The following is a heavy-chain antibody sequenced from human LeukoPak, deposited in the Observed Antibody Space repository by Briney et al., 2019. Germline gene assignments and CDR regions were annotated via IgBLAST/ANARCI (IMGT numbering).Heavy chain of an antibody. J-gene: IGHJ4*02. CDR1: GGSISPYY. CDR2: ISYSGTT. Sequence: SETLSLTCSVSGGSISPYYWSWIRQPLGKGLEWIGYISYSGTTNYNPSLKSRVTLSVDTSQSQLSLRLTSMTAADMAVYYCARHATGYDPFDFWGQGTLVTVSS. D-gene: IGHD5-12*01. V-gene: IGHV4-59*08. CDR3: ARHATGYDPFDF.